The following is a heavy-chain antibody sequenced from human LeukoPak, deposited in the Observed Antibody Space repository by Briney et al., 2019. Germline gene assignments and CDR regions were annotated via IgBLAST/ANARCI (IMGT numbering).Heavy chain of an antibody. V-gene: IGHV1-2*02. D-gene: IGHD4-17*01. Sequence: ASVKVPCKASGYTFTGNILHWVRQAPGQGLDWMGWINPSTGDTNFAQRFRGRLTITRDTSINTAYMELSSLTSDDTAVYYCARDLLGLRRRDYWGQGTLVTVSS. CDR3: ARDLLGLRRRDY. CDR2: INPSTGDT. J-gene: IGHJ4*02. CDR1: GYTFTGNI.